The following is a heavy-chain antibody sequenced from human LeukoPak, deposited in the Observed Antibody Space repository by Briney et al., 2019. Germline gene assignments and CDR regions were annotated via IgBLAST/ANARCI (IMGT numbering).Heavy chain of an antibody. V-gene: IGHV5-51*01. CDR3: ARRGESIPVLSP. CDR1: GYSFTNYW. Sequence: NTGESLKISCKGSGYSFTNYWIAWVRQMPGKGLEWMGIIYPGDSDTRYSPSFQGQVTISADKSISTGYLQWSSLKASDTAMYYCARRGESIPVLSPWGQGTLVTVSS. D-gene: IGHD6-6*01. CDR2: IYPGDSDT. J-gene: IGHJ5*02.